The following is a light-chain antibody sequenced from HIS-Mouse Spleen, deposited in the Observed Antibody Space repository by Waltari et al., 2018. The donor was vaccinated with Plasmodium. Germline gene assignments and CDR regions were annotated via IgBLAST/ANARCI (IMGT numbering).Light chain of an antibody. CDR1: QEISNY. CDR2: EAT. Sequence: DIQMTQSPSSLSASVGDRVTITCQATQEISNYLNWYQQKPGKAPKLLIYEATKLETGVPSRFSGSGSGTDFTFTISSLQPEDIATYYCQQYDNLPYTFGQGTKLEIK. CDR3: QQYDNLPYT. J-gene: IGKJ2*01. V-gene: IGKV1-33*01.